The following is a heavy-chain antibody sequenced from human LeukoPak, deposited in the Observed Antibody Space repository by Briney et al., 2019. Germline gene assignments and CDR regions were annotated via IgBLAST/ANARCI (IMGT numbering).Heavy chain of an antibody. Sequence: ASVKVSCKASGYTFSNYGISWVRQAPGQGLEWMGWINPNSGGTNYAQKFQGRVTMTRDTSISTAYMELSRLRSDDTAVYYCARDFVGSSGYWGQGTLVTVSS. V-gene: IGHV1-2*02. J-gene: IGHJ4*02. CDR1: GYTFSNYG. CDR2: INPNSGGT. CDR3: ARDFVGSSGY. D-gene: IGHD3-22*01.